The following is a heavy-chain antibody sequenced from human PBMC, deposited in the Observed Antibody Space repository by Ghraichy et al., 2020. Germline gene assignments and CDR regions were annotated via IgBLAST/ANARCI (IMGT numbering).Heavy chain of an antibody. Sequence: GGSLRLSCAASGFTFSSYGMSWVRQAPGKGLEWVSSISGSGGSTYYADSVRGRFTISRDNSKNTLYLQMNSLRAEDTAIYYCGGGGGITAMRVQGYWGQGTLVTVSS. CDR1: GFTFSSYG. D-gene: IGHD3-16*01. CDR2: ISGSGGST. V-gene: IGHV3-23*01. J-gene: IGHJ4*02. CDR3: GGGGGITAMRVQGY.